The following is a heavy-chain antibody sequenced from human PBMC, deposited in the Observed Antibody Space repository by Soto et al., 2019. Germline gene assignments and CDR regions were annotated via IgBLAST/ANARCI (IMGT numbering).Heavy chain of an antibody. CDR1: GFTFSSYA. D-gene: IGHD6-13*01. CDR2: ISGSGDST. CDR3: AKSYSSNWYDYFDY. Sequence: LRLSCAASGFTFSSYAMSWVRQAPGKGPEWVSAISGSGDSTYYADSVKGRFTISRDTSKNTLYLQMDSLRAEDTALYYCAKSYSSNWYDYFDYWGQGTLVTVSS. J-gene: IGHJ4*02. V-gene: IGHV3-23*01.